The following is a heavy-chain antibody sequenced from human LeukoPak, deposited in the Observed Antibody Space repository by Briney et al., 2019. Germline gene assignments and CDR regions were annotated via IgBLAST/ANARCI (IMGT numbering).Heavy chain of an antibody. Sequence: PSETLSLTCTVSGGSISYYYWSWIRQPPGKGLEWIGYIYYSGSTNYNPSLKSRVTISVDTSKNQFSLKLRSVTAADTAVYYCARHVLSGYLNYWYFDLWGRGTLVTVSS. D-gene: IGHD3-3*01. CDR2: IYYSGST. CDR1: GGSISYYY. J-gene: IGHJ2*01. V-gene: IGHV4-59*08. CDR3: ARHVLSGYLNYWYFDL.